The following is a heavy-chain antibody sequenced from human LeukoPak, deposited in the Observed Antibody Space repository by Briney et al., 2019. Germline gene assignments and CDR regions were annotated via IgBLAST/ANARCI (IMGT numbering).Heavy chain of an antibody. Sequence: ASVKVSCKASGYTFTSYGISWVRQAPGQGLEWMGWISAYNGNTNYAQKLQGRVTMTTDTSTSTAYMELRSLRSDDTAVYYCARQPEAYYYDSSGYFPPDYWGQGTLVTVSS. CDR3: ARQPEAYYYDSSGYFPPDY. J-gene: IGHJ4*02. CDR2: ISAYNGNT. V-gene: IGHV1-18*01. CDR1: GYTFTSYG. D-gene: IGHD3-22*01.